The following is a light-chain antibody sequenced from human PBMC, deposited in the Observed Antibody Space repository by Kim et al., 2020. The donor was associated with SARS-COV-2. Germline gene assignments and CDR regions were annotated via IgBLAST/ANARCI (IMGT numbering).Light chain of an antibody. Sequence: QSALTQPASVSGSPGQSITNSCTGTRSDVGGYKYVSWYQQHPGKAPKLMIYEVSNRPSGVSNRFSGSKSGNTASLTISWLQAEDEADYYCSSYTSSNTVVFGGGTQLTVL. CDR1: RSDVGGYKY. V-gene: IGLV2-14*01. CDR2: EVS. CDR3: SSYTSSNTVV. J-gene: IGLJ2*01.